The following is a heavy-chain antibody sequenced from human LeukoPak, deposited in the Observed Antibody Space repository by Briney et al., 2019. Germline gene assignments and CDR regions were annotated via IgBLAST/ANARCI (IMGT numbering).Heavy chain of an antibody. D-gene: IGHD3-3*01. Sequence: SETLSLTCTVSGGSISSYYWSWIRQPPGKGLEWIGYIYYSGSTNYNPSLKSRVTISVDTSKNQFSLKLSSVTAADTAVYYCAEQDFLFRMDLWGQRTPVTVSS. V-gene: IGHV4-59*08. CDR3: AEQDFLFRMDL. CDR2: IYYSGST. CDR1: GGSISSYY. J-gene: IGHJ6*02.